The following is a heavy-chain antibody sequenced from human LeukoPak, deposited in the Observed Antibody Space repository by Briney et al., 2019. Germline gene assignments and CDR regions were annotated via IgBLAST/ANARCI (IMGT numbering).Heavy chain of an antibody. CDR1: GFTFSNYG. D-gene: IGHD6-13*01. CDR3: AKGGYSSSWPPDY. Sequence: PGGSLRLSCAASGFTFSNYGMHWVRQAPGKGLEGVAVISYDGNNKYYADSVKGRFTISRDNSKNTLYLQMNSLRAEDTAVYYCAKGGYSSSWPPDYWGQGTLVTVSS. V-gene: IGHV3-30*18. J-gene: IGHJ4*02. CDR2: ISYDGNNK.